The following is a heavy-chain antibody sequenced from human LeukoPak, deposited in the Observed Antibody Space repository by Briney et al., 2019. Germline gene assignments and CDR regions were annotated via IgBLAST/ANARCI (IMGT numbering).Heavy chain of an antibody. V-gene: IGHV3-23*01. CDR3: AKCDDSSYYYYMDV. Sequence: GGSLRLSCAASGFTFSSYAMSWVRQAPGKGLEWVSAISGSGGSTYYADSVKGRFTISRDNSKNTLYLQMNSLRAEDTAVYYCAKCDDSSYYYYMDVWGKGTTVTVSS. J-gene: IGHJ6*03. CDR1: GFTFSSYA. D-gene: IGHD3-22*01. CDR2: ISGSGGST.